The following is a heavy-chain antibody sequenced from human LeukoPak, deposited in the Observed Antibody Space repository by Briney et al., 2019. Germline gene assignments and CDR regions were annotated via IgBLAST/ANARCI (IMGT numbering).Heavy chain of an antibody. D-gene: IGHD3-9*01. CDR3: ARDLDWVFDF. J-gene: IGHJ4*02. CDR1: GYTFNTYS. CDR2: ISTYNGDT. V-gene: IGHV1-18*01. Sequence: ASVKVSCKASGYTFNTYSFSWVRQAPGQGLEWMGWISTYNGDTKYAQDYQDRVTMTTDASTSTAYMELRSLRSDDPAVYYCARDLDWVFDFWGQGTLVTVSS.